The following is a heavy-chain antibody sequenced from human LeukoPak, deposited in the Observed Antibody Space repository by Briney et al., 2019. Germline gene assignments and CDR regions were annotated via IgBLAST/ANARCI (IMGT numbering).Heavy chain of an antibody. CDR2: INPSGGNT. J-gene: IGHJ4*02. D-gene: IGHD3-22*01. CDR1: GYTFTNFY. Sequence: ASVKVSCKTSGYTFTNFYMHWVRQAPGQGLEWMGIINPSGGNTGYAQKFQGRVTMTRDTSTSTVYMEMSSLRSEDTAVYYCARVLRSSGSPDYWGQGTLVTVSS. V-gene: IGHV1-46*01. CDR3: ARVLRSSGSPDY.